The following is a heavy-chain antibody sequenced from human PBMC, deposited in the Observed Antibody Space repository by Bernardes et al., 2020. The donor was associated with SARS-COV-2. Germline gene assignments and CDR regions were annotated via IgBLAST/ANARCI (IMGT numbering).Heavy chain of an antibody. CDR2: IRNKAYGGTT. CDR3: TRDHLPNDASDI. V-gene: IGHV3-49*04. Sequence: GGSLRLSCTASGFRFGDYAMSWVRQAPGKGLEWLGVIRNKAYGGTTQYAASVRGRFTIPRDDSKSIAYLQMNSLITEDTAVYYCTRDHLPNDASDIWGQGTMVTVSS. J-gene: IGHJ3*02. CDR1: GFRFGDYA.